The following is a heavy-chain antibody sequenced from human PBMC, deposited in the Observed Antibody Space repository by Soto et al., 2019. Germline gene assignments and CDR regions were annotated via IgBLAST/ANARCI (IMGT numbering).Heavy chain of an antibody. D-gene: IGHD3-10*01. V-gene: IGHV1-69*13. CDR2: IIPIFGTA. CDR1: GGTFSSYA. Sequence: ASVKVSCKASGGTFSSYAISWVRQAPGQWLEWMGGIIPIFGTANYAQKFQGRVTITADESTSTAYMELSSLRSEDTAVYYCASDRIGVGSNYYYGMDVWGQGTTVTVSS. CDR3: ASDRIGVGSNYYYGMDV. J-gene: IGHJ6*02.